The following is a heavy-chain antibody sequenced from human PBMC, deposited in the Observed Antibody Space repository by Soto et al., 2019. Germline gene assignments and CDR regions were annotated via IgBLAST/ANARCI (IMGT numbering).Heavy chain of an antibody. D-gene: IGHD3-16*01. Sequence: ASVKVSCKASGGTFSSYAISWVRQAPGQGLEWMGGIIPIFGTANYAQKVQGRVTITAAESTSTAYMELSSLRSEYTAVYYCERGSMITFGGVVVWGQGTLVTVSS. J-gene: IGHJ4*02. V-gene: IGHV1-69*13. CDR2: IIPIFGTA. CDR3: ERGSMITFGGVVV. CDR1: GGTFSSYA.